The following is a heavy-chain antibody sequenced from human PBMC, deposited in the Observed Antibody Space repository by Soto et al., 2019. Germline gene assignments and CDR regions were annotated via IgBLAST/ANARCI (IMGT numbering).Heavy chain of an antibody. Sequence: GXSVKVSCKASGYTFTSYGISWVRQTPGQGLEWMGWISAYNGNTNYAQKLQGRVTMTTDTSTSTAYMELRGLRSDDKAVYYCARGIRTIFGVAPDAFDIWGQGTMVTVSS. CDR3: ARGIRTIFGVAPDAFDI. V-gene: IGHV1-18*01. J-gene: IGHJ3*02. D-gene: IGHD3-3*01. CDR1: GYTFTSYG. CDR2: ISAYNGNT.